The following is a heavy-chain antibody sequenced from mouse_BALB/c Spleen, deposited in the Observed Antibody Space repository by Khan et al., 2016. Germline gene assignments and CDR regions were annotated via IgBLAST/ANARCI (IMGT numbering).Heavy chain of an antibody. Sequence: EVKLLESGGGLVQPGGSLKLSCAASGFDFSRYWMSWVRQAPGKGQEWIGEINPDSSTINYTPSLKDKFIISRDNAKNTLYLQMSKMRYEDTALYYCARTFWYFDVWGAGTTVTVAS. CDR3: ARTFWYFDV. V-gene: IGHV4-1*02. J-gene: IGHJ1*01. CDR1: GFDFSRYW. CDR2: INPDSSTI.